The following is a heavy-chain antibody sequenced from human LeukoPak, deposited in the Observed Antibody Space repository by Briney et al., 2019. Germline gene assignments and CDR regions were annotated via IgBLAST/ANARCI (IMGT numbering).Heavy chain of an antibody. V-gene: IGHV4-39*01. CDR3: ARQGFFLTIFLSSDNWFDP. Sequence: PSETLSLTCTVSGGSISSSSYYWGWIRQPPGKGLEWIGSIYYSGNTYYNSSLKSRVTISVDTSKNQFSLKLSSVTPADTAVYYCARQGFFLTIFLSSDNWFDPWGQGTLVTVSP. CDR2: IYYSGNT. D-gene: IGHD3-3*01. CDR1: GGSISSSSYY. J-gene: IGHJ5*02.